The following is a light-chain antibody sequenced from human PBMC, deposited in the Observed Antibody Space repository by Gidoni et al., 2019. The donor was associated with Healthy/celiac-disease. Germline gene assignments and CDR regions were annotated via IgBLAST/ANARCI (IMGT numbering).Light chain of an antibody. CDR1: QSVSSN. CDR2: GAS. CDR3: QQYNNWWT. Sequence: ERVMTQSPATLSVSPGERATLSCRASQSVSSNLAWYQQKLGQAPRLLNYGASTRATGIPARFSGSGSGTEFTLTISSLQSEDFAVYYCQQYNNWWTFGQGTQVEIK. J-gene: IGKJ1*01. V-gene: IGKV3-15*01.